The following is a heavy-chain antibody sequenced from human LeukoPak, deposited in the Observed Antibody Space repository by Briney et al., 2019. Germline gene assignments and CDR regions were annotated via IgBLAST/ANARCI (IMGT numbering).Heavy chain of an antibody. CDR2: IRSKASSYAT. CDR1: GFTFSGSA. V-gene: IGHV3-73*01. J-gene: IGHJ4*02. D-gene: IGHD3-10*01. Sequence: GGSLKLSCAASGFTFSGSAMHWVRQASGKGLEWVGRIRSKASSYATAYAASVKGRFTISRDDSKNTAYLQMNSLKTEDTAVYYCTRRSGSYYNDFDYWGQGTLVTVSS. CDR3: TRRSGSYYNDFDY.